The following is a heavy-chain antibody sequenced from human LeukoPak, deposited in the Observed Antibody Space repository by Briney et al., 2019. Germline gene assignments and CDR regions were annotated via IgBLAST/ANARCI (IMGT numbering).Heavy chain of an antibody. CDR3: ARDSRLYAFDI. CDR1: GFSVSSNY. V-gene: IGHV3-66*02. CDR2: IYSAGTT. J-gene: IGHJ3*02. Sequence: SGGSLRLSCAASGFSVSSNYMSWVRQAPGKGLEWVSVIYSAGTTYYADSVKGRFTISRDNSKNTLSLQMNSLRPEDTAVYYCARDSRLYAFDIWGQGTVVTVSS.